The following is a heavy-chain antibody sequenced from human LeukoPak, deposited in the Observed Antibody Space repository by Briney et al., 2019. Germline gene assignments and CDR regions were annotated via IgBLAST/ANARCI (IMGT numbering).Heavy chain of an antibody. CDR1: GFTFSSYA. D-gene: IGHD2-8*01. CDR3: ARGPPYGVRSDFFDY. CDR2: VKQDVDKK. Sequence: GGSLRLSCAASGFTFSSYAMHWVRQAPGKVLEWVASVKQDVDKKDYVDSLKDRVTISRDNGKNTLYLQMNSLRAEDTAVYYCARGPPYGVRSDFFDYWGQGTVVTVSS. J-gene: IGHJ4*02. V-gene: IGHV3-7*01.